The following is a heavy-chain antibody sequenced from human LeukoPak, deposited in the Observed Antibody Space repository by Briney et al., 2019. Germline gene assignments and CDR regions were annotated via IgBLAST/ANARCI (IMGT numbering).Heavy chain of an antibody. CDR2: IYRSGST. D-gene: IGHD2-2*01. J-gene: IGHJ4*02. CDR3: ARYHCSTTSCINYFDY. Sequence: PSETLSLTCAVSGYSISSGYYWGWIRQPPGKGLEWIGSIYRSGSTYYNPSLKSRVTISVDTSKNQFSLKQTSVTAADTAVYYCARYHCSTTSCINYFDYWGQGTLVTVSS. CDR1: GYSISSGYY. V-gene: IGHV4-38-2*01.